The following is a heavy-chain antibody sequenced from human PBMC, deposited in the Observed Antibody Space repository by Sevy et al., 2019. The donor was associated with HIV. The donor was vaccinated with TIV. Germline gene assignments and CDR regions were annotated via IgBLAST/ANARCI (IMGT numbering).Heavy chain of an antibody. CDR1: GFTFRSYW. J-gene: IGHJ5*02. D-gene: IGHD3-22*01. V-gene: IGHV3-7*01. Sequence: GGSLRLSCAASGFTFRSYWMSWVRQAPGKGLEWVANIKQDGSEKYYVDSVKGRVTISRDNAKNSLYLQMNSLRAEDTAVYYCARVTEYYDSNNYEVFDHWGQGTLVTVSS. CDR2: IKQDGSEK. CDR3: ARVTEYYDSNNYEVFDH.